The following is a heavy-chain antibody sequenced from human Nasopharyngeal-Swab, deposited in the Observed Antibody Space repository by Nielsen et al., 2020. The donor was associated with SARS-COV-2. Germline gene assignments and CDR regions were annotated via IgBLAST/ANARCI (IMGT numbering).Heavy chain of an antibody. D-gene: IGHD5-12*01. J-gene: IGHJ4*02. V-gene: IGHV3-74*01. CDR2: IRGDGSDP. Sequence: RRYGDGVGFSFCNYWMYWVRQAPGKGLVWVSRIRGDGSDPTYADSVKGRFTISRDNSKNTLYLQMNSLRAEDTAVYYCAREWINNFDYWGQGTLVPSPQ. CDR1: GFSFCNYW. CDR3: AREWINNFDY.